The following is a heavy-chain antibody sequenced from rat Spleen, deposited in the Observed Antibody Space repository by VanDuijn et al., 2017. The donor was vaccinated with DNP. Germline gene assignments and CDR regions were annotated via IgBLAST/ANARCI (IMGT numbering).Heavy chain of an antibody. CDR2: ISSGGNT. V-gene: IGHV2S12*01. Sequence: QVQLKESGPGLVQPSQTLSLTCTVSGFSLTTNGVSWVRQPPGKGLEWIAAISSGGNTYYNSALKSRLSISGDTSKSQVFLRMNSLQTEDTAIYFCTREREPNNNPYYFDYWGQGVMVTVSS. D-gene: IGHD1-10*01. CDR3: TREREPNNNPYYFDY. CDR1: GFSLTTNG. J-gene: IGHJ2*01.